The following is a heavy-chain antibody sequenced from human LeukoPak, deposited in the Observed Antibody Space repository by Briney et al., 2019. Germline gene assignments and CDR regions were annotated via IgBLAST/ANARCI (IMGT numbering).Heavy chain of an antibody. Sequence: SETPSLTCTVSGGSISTYYWSLIRQPAGKGLEWIGRIYASGNTSYNPSLKSRVTMPLDTSKNQFSLRLTSVTAADTAVYYCAREYRSSSGKNAFDVWGQGTMVTVSS. J-gene: IGHJ3*01. CDR3: AREYRSSSGKNAFDV. CDR2: IYASGNT. CDR1: GGSISTYY. D-gene: IGHD6-6*01. V-gene: IGHV4-4*07.